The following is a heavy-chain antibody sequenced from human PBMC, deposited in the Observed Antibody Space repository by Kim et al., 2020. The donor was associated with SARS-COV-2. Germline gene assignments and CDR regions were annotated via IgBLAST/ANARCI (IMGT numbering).Heavy chain of an antibody. V-gene: IGHV1-46*01. J-gene: IGHJ3*02. D-gene: IGHD2-21*02. CDR2: INPSGGST. CDR1: GYTFTSYY. CDR3: ARGVGHIVVVTAHGAFDI. Sequence: ASVKVSCKASGYTFTSYYMHWVRQAPGQGLEWMGIINPSGGSTSYAQKFQGRVTMTRDTSTSTVYMELSSLRSEDTAVYYCARGVGHIVVVTAHGAFDIWGQGTMVTVSS.